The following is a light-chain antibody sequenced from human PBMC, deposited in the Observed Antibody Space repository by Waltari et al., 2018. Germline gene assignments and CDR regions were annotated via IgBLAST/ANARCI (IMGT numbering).Light chain of an antibody. J-gene: IGKJ1*01. Sequence: DIQMTQSPSTLSASVGDRVTITCRASQNIVTWLTWYQQKPGKVPKVLIYKASNLKSGVPSRFSGSGSGTEFTLTINSLQPDDFATYYCQQYNTYWTFGQGTKVEIK. CDR2: KAS. V-gene: IGKV1-5*03. CDR1: QNIVTW. CDR3: QQYNTYWT.